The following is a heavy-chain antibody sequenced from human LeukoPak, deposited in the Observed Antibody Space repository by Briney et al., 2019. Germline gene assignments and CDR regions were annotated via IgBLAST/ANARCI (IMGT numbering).Heavy chain of an antibody. CDR1: GYTFTDYY. D-gene: IGHD4-17*01. Sequence: ASVKVSCKGSGYTFTDYYIHWVRQATGPGLEWMGWVGPKTGTTNYAQSFQGRVTMTRDTSITTAYMEMTRLTSDDTAVYYCARVSGYGEPYFNLWGQGTLLTVSS. CDR2: VGPKTGTT. V-gene: IGHV1-2*02. J-gene: IGHJ4*02. CDR3: ARVSGYGEPYFNL.